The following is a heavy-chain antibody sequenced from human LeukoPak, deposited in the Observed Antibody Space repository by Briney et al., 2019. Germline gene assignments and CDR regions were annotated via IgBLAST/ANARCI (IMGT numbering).Heavy chain of an antibody. D-gene: IGHD1-26*01. CDR2: INQDGSGK. CDR3: ARCLGSGSYLFDAFDI. CDR1: GFTFSSYW. J-gene: IGHJ3*02. Sequence: PGGSLRLSCAASGFTFSSYWMNWVRQAPGKGLEWVASINQDGSGKYYLDSVKGRFTISRDSSKNTLYLQMNSLRAGDTAVYCCARCLGSGSYLFDAFDIWGPGTMVTVSS. V-gene: IGHV3-7*01.